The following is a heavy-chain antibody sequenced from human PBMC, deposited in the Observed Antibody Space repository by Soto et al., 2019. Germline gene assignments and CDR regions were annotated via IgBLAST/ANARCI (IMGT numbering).Heavy chain of an antibody. Sequence: GGSLRLSCAASGFTVSSNYMSWVRQAPGKGLEWVSVIYSGGSTYYADSVKGRFTISRDNAKNTLYLQTNSLRAEDTAVYYCARVNTIFGVAERYFDYWGQGTLVTVSS. V-gene: IGHV3-66*01. CDR1: GFTVSSNY. CDR3: ARVNTIFGVAERYFDY. D-gene: IGHD3-3*01. CDR2: IYSGGST. J-gene: IGHJ4*02.